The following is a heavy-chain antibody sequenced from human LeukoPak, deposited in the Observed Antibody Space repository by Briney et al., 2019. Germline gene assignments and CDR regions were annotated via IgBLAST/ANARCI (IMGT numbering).Heavy chain of an antibody. Sequence: GGSLRLSCAASGFTFSSYAMSWVRQAPGKGLEWVSAISGSGGSTYYADSVKGRSTIPRDNSKNMLYLQMNSLRAEDTAVYYCAKGVVPAAIYCAFDIWGQGTMVTVSS. D-gene: IGHD2-2*01. J-gene: IGHJ3*02. V-gene: IGHV3-23*01. CDR3: AKGVVPAAIYCAFDI. CDR1: GFTFSSYA. CDR2: ISGSGGST.